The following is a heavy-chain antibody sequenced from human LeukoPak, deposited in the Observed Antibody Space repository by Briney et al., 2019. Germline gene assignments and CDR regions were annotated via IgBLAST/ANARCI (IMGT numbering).Heavy chain of an antibody. Sequence: PSQTLSLTCTVSGGSISSGGYYWSWIRQPPGKGLEWIGYIYHSGSTYYNPSLKSRVTISVDRSKNQFSLKLSSVTAADTAVYYCASGSSSHYFDYWGQGTLVTVSS. J-gene: IGHJ4*02. CDR3: ASGSSSHYFDY. V-gene: IGHV4-30-2*01. D-gene: IGHD6-13*01. CDR1: GGSISSGGYY. CDR2: IYHSGST.